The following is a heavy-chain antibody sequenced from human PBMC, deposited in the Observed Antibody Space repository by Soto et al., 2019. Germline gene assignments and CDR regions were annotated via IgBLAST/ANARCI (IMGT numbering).Heavy chain of an antibody. CDR2: IYYSGST. J-gene: IGHJ5*02. Sequence: PSETLSLTCTVSGGSISSSSYYWGWIRQPPGKGLEWIGSIYYSGSTYYNPSLKSRVTISVDTSKNQFSLKLSSVTAADTAVYYCELAAARWFDPWGQGTLVTVSS. CDR1: GGSISSSSYY. D-gene: IGHD6-13*01. CDR3: ELAAARWFDP. V-gene: IGHV4-39*01.